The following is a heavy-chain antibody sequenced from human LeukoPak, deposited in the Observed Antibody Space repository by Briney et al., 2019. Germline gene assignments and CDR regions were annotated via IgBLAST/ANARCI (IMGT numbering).Heavy chain of an antibody. Sequence: GGSLRLSCAASGFSFGSYGIHWVRQTPGKGLEWVAVVSYDGSNKDYSGSVKGRFTISRDNSKNTVNLQMNSLRVEDTAVYYCAGEMGSVYFDYWGQGTLVTVSS. CDR3: AGEMGSVYFDY. J-gene: IGHJ4*02. D-gene: IGHD3-10*01. CDR1: GFSFGSYG. V-gene: IGHV3-33*01. CDR2: VSYDGSNK.